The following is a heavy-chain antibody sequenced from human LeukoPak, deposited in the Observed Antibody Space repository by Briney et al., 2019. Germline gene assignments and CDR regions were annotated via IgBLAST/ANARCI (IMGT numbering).Heavy chain of an antibody. V-gene: IGHV4-39*02. CDR1: GGSISSSSYY. Sequence: PTETLSLTCTVSGGSISSSSYYWGWIRQPPGKGLEWVGTIYYSGSTFYNPSLKSRVTISVDTSKNHFSLKLSSVTAADTAVYYCATLRNWNYFYNYWGQGTLVNVSS. CDR3: ATLRNWNYFYNY. D-gene: IGHD1-7*01. CDR2: IYYSGST. J-gene: IGHJ4*02.